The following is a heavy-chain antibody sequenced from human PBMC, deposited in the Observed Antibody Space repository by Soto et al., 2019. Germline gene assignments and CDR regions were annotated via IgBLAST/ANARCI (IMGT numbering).Heavy chain of an antibody. J-gene: IGHJ3*02. CDR2: MSGGGDST. CDR1: GFTVSSYA. Sequence: GGSLRLSCAASGFTVSSYAMSWVRQAPGEGLEWVSGMSGGGDSTYSAVSVKGRFTISRDLSKNTLYLQMNNLRAEDTAVYYCARGDIGVAAYWGGFGIWGQGTMGTGSS. D-gene: IGHD6-19*01. CDR3: ARGDIGVAAYWGGFGI. V-gene: IGHV3-23*01.